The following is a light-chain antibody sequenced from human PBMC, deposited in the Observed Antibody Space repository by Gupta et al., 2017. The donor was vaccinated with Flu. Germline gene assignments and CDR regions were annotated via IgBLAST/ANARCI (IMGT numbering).Light chain of an antibody. J-gene: IGLJ3*02. V-gene: IGLV1-40*01. CDR3: QSSDSNLSAWL. Sequence: YQPFPAPAPKLFIYGSINRPSAVPERFSGSKSATSASLTITDLQAEDEADYYCQSSDSNLSAWLFGGGTTLTVL. CDR2: GSI.